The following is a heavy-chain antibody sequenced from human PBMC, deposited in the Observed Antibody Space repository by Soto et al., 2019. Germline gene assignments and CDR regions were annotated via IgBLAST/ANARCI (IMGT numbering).Heavy chain of an antibody. CDR3: ARDQAENRDFWSGYYLFDP. CDR1: GFTFSSYG. CDR2: IWYDGSNK. J-gene: IGHJ5*02. V-gene: IGHV3-33*01. D-gene: IGHD3-3*01. Sequence: PGGSLRLSCAASGFTFSSYGMHWVRQAPGKGLEWVAVIWYDGSNKYYADSVKGRFTISRDNSKNTLYLQMNSLRAEDTAVYYCARDQAENRDFWSGYYLFDPWGQGTLVTVSS.